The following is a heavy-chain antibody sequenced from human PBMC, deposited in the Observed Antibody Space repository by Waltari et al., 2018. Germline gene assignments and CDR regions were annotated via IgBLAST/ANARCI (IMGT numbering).Heavy chain of an antibody. V-gene: IGHV1-8*01. CDR2: MNPSTGNA. CDR1: GYTFTSFE. D-gene: IGHD5-18*01. J-gene: IGHJ4*02. Sequence: QVQLVQPGAEVRKPGASVKVSCKTSGYTFTSFEIHWGRQAPGQGLEWVGWMNPSTGNAGQSQQFQGRVTFTRNTPRSTAYMDLRGLGPDDTAIYYCARILGPYSHGLGFWGQGTLVTVSS. CDR3: ARILGPYSHGLGF.